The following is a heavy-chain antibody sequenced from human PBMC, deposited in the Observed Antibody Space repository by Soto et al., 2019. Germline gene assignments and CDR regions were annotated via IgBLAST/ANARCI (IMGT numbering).Heavy chain of an antibody. Sequence: GSGPTLVNPTQTLTLTGAVSGFSLSTDGVCVGWIRQPPGKALEWLVAIKWDDDKRYSPSLESRVTITKDTSKNQVVFTMTNLDPVDTATYYCAFRRNFYNNSGLDYWGPGNLVTVS. CDR2: IKWDDDK. CDR1: GFSLSTDGVC. CDR3: AFRRNFYNNSGLDY. V-gene: IGHV2-5*02. D-gene: IGHD3-22*01. J-gene: IGHJ4*02.